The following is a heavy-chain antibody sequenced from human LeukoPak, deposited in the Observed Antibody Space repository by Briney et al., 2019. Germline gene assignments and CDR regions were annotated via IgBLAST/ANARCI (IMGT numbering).Heavy chain of an antibody. J-gene: IGHJ5*02. CDR3: ARGRRAFGQLVRGWFDP. CDR2: IYTSGST. V-gene: IGHV4-4*07. D-gene: IGHD6-6*01. CDR1: GGSISSYY. Sequence: SETLSLTCTVSGGSISSYYWSWIRQPAGKGLEWIGRIYTSGSTNYNPSLKSRVTMSVDTSKNQFSLKLSSVTAADTAVYYCARGRRAFGQLVRGWFDPWGQGTLVTVSS.